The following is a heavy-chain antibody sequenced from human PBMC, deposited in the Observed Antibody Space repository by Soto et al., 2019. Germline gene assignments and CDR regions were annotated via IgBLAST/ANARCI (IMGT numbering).Heavy chain of an antibody. CDR2: IYHGGST. CDR3: ARVGPWVPYYYDSSPYTFENWFDP. J-gene: IGHJ5*02. D-gene: IGHD3-22*01. CDR1: GYSISSGYY. Sequence: SETLSLTCAVSGYSISSGYYLGWLRQPPGKGLEWIGGIYHGGSTYYNPSLNSRVTLSIDMTNNHVSLILNSVTAADTAVYYCARVGPWVPYYYDSSPYTFENWFDPWGQGTLVTVSS. V-gene: IGHV4-38-2*01.